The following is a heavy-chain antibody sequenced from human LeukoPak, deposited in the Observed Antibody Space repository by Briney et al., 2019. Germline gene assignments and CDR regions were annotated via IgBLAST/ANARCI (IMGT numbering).Heavy chain of an antibody. J-gene: IGHJ4*02. CDR2: IYTSGST. V-gene: IGHV4-4*07. D-gene: IGHD3-22*01. CDR3: ARGYDSSGYYHPLDY. CDR1: GGSISSYY. Sequence: PSETLSLTCTVSGGSISSYYWSWIRQPPGKGLEWIGRIYTSGSTNYNPSLKSRVTMSVDTSKNQFSLKLSSVTAADTAVYYCARGYDSSGYYHPLDYWGQGTLVTVSS.